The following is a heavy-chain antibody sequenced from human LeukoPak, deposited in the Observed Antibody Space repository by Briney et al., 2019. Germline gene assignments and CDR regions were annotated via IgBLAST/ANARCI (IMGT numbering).Heavy chain of an antibody. CDR2: ISGSGGRT. CDR3: ASRGHIGSGPYSPYAY. V-gene: IGHV3-23*01. J-gene: IGHJ1*01. CDR1: GFTFNNYA. Sequence: GGTLRLSCAASGFTFNNYAISWVRQAPGKGLEWGSVISGSGGRTYYADSVKGRFTISRANSRNTVYLQMTSLRAEDTAVYYCASRGHIGSGPYSPYAYWGQGTLVTASS. D-gene: IGHD3-10*01.